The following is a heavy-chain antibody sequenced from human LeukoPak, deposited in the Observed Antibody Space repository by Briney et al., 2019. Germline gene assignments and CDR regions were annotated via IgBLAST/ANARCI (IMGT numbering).Heavy chain of an antibody. CDR3: ARDGGSGWHYYYGMDV. J-gene: IGHJ6*02. CDR2: IIPIFGTA. CDR1: GGTFSSYA. V-gene: IGHV1-69*01. Sequence: SVKVSCKASGGTFSSYAISWVRQAPGQGLEWMGGIIPIFGTANYAQKFQGRVTITADESTSTAYMELSSLRSEDTAVYYCARDGGSGWHYYYGMDVWGQGTTVTVSS. D-gene: IGHD6-19*01.